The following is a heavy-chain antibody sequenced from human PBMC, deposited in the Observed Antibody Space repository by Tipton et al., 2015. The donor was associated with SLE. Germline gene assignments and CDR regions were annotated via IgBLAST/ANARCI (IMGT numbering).Heavy chain of an antibody. CDR3: AKCRGITMVQGAEDY. CDR1: GFTFSNYN. V-gene: IGHV3-30-3*02. J-gene: IGHJ4*02. D-gene: IGHD3-10*01. CDR2: ISYDGSNK. Sequence: RISCAASGFTFSNYNKKSGRKERGKGGEGGAVISYDGSNKYYADSVKGRFTISRDNSKNTLYLQMNSLRAEDTAVYYCAKCRGITMVQGAEDYWGQGTLVTVSS.